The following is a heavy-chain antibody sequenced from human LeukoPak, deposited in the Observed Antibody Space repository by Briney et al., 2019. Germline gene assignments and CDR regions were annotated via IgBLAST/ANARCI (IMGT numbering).Heavy chain of an antibody. J-gene: IGHJ4*01. D-gene: IGHD3-16*02. V-gene: IGHV1-18*04. CDR1: GYTFSSYG. Sequence: ASVKVSCKASGYTFSSYGISWVRQAPGQGLEWMGSISPYTGDTKYAERLQDRVIMTTDTSTRTAYMELRSLTSDDTAVFYCARDQYDSVWGSYRPYFDFWGQEHWSPSPQ. CDR2: ISPYTGDT. CDR3: ARDQYDSVWGSYRPYFDF.